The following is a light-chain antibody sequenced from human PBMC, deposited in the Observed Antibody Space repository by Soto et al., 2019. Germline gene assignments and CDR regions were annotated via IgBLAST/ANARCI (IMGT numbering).Light chain of an antibody. CDR3: QQYGSSRWT. J-gene: IGKJ1*01. Sequence: EIVLTQSPGTLSLSPGERATLSCRASQSISSNYLAWYQQKPGQAPRLLIYGASSRATDIPDRFSGSGSGTDFTLTISRLEPEDFAVYYCQQYGSSRWTFGQRTKVEIK. V-gene: IGKV3-20*01. CDR1: QSISSNY. CDR2: GAS.